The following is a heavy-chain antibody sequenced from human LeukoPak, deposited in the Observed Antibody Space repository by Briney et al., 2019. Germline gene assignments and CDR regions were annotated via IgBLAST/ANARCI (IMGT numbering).Heavy chain of an antibody. V-gene: IGHV4-30-4*01. CDR1: GGSIRSGDYY. CDR3: AREYGSGSHIDY. CDR2: IYYSGST. J-gene: IGHJ4*02. D-gene: IGHD3-10*01. Sequence: SETLSLTCTVSGGSIRSGDYYWSWIRQPPGKGLEWIGYIYYSGSTYYNPSLKSRVTISVDTSKNQFSLKLSSVTAADTAVYYCAREYGSGSHIDYWGQGTLVTVSS.